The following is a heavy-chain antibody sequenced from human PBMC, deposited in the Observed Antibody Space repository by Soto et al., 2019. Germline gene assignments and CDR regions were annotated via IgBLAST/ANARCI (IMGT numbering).Heavy chain of an antibody. CDR3: ARGGVYSSGWYELDY. Sequence: QVQLVQSGAEVKKSGASVKVSCKTSGYTFSSYNINWVRQATGQGLEWMGWMNPSSGNTGYAQKFQGRVTLSMSTSTSTAYMDLSSLTSEDTAVYYGARGGVYSSGWYELDYWGQGTRVTVSS. CDR1: GYTFSSYN. D-gene: IGHD6-19*01. V-gene: IGHV1-8*01. J-gene: IGHJ4*02. CDR2: MNPSSGNT.